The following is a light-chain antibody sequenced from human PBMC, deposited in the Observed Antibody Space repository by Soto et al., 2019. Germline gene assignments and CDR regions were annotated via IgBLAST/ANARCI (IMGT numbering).Light chain of an antibody. CDR2: GAS. CDR1: QSVSSN. CDR3: QQYGVSPWT. J-gene: IGKJ1*01. V-gene: IGKV3-20*01. Sequence: VLTQSPGTLSLSPGERATLSCRASQSVSSNLAWYQQKPGQAPRLLMYGASSRATGLPDRFSGSGSGTDFTLTITRLEPEDFAVYYCQQYGVSPWTFGQGTRVDI.